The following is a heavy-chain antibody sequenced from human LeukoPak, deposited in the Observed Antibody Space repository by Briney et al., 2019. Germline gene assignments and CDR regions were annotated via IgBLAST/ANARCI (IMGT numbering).Heavy chain of an antibody. CDR2: MYYSGNT. Sequence: SETLSLTCTVSGGSMSSGPYYWGWIRQPPGKGLEWIGSMYYSGNTYYNPSLKSRVTISADTSKNQFSLNLKSVTAADTAVYYCARHFYFGSGTYRPRDPCGQGILVTVSS. D-gene: IGHD3-10*01. CDR3: ARHFYFGSGTYRPRDP. CDR1: GGSMSSGPYY. V-gene: IGHV4-39*01. J-gene: IGHJ5*02.